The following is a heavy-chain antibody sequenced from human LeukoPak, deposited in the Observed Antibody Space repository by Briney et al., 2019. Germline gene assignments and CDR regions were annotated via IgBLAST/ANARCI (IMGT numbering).Heavy chain of an antibody. D-gene: IGHD7-27*01. CDR3: AIQPWGSGNNWYFDL. V-gene: IGHV1-2*02. J-gene: IGHJ2*01. Sequence: GASVNVSCTPSGYTFIFFYIHWVRQAPGPGLEWMGWISPNRGGPEYAQRRQGRVTMPSDTSIRTASLELSSLRSDDTAVYYCAIQPWGSGNNWYFDLWGRGTLVTVSS. CDR2: ISPNRGGP. CDR1: GYTFIFFY.